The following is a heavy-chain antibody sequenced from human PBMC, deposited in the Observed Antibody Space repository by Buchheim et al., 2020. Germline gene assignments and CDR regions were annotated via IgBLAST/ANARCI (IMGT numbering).Heavy chain of an antibody. CDR2: ISSSSSTI. CDR3: ARAYPDSSSPDYFDY. V-gene: IGHV3-48*01. J-gene: IGHJ4*02. CDR1: GFTFSSYS. Sequence: EVQLVESGGGLVQPGGSLRLSCAASGFTFSSYSMNWVRQAPGKGLEWVSYISSSSSTIYYTDSVKGRFTISRDNAKNSLYLQMNSLRAEDTAVYYCARAYPDSSSPDYFDYWGQGTL. D-gene: IGHD6-6*01.